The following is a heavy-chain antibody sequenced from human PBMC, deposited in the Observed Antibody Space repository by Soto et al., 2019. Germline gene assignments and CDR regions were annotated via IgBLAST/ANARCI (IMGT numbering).Heavy chain of an antibody. CDR1: GFTFSSYA. Sequence: GGSLRLSCAASGFTFSSYAMHWVRQAPGKGLEWVAVISYDGSNKYYADSVKGRFTISRENSKNTLYLQMNSLRAEDTAGYYCARGGVNYYGSGSYYKGNYYYYGMDVWGQGTTVTVSS. J-gene: IGHJ6*02. D-gene: IGHD3-10*01. V-gene: IGHV3-30-3*01. CDR3: ARGGVNYYGSGSYYKGNYYYYGMDV. CDR2: ISYDGSNK.